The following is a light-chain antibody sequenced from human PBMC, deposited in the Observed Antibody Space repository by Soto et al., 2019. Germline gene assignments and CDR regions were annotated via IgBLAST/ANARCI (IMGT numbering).Light chain of an antibody. CDR2: YDS. V-gene: IGLV3-21*04. CDR1: NIGSKS. J-gene: IGLJ2*01. CDR3: QVWYSSSDHVV. Sequence: SYELTQPPSVSVAPGKTARITCGGNNIGSKSVHWYQQKPGQAPVLVIYYDSDRPSGIPERFSGSNSGNTATLTISRVEAEDEADDYCQVWYSSSDHVVFGGGTKLTVL.